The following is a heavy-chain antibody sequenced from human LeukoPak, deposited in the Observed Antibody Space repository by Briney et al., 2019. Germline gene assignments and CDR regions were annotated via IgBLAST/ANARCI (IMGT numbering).Heavy chain of an antibody. J-gene: IGHJ6*03. CDR3: ARALGPLSTVRNGYYYMDV. CDR1: GDSVSSNSAA. V-gene: IGHV6-1*01. Sequence: SQTLSLTCAISGDSVSSNSAAWNWIRQSPSRGLEWLGRTYYRSKWYNDYAVSVKSRITINPDTSKNQFSLQLNSVTPEDTAVYYCARALGPLSTVRNGYYYMDVWGKGTTVTVSS. CDR2: TYYRSKWYN. D-gene: IGHD4-17*01.